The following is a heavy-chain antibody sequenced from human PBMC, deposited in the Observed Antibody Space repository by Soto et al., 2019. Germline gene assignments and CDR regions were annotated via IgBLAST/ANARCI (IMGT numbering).Heavy chain of an antibody. V-gene: IGHV1-69-2*01. CDR2: VDPEGSGT. CDR1: GYTFSDYF. Sequence: EVQLVQSGAEVKKPVATMKISCTASGYTFSDYFMHWIQQAPGKGLEWMGLVDPEGSGTIYTEKFKGSLTLSEDTSPNTAYMELSNLGSEDTAVYYCAFANSGKYGGFDFWGRGTMVTVSS. J-gene: IGHJ3*01. D-gene: IGHD6-25*01. CDR3: AFANSGKYGGFDF.